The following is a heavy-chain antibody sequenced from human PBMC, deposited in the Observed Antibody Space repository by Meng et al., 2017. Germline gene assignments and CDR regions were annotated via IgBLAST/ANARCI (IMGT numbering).Heavy chain of an antibody. Sequence: VRLVQAGAGVKKPGSSVKVSCKASGGTFSSYATSWVRQAPGQGLEWMGWINTKTGKPTYAQGFTGRLAFSLDTSASTAFLQINSLKAEDTAVYYCARAHSSGWYSFFDYWGQGTLVTVSS. CDR2: INTKTGKP. D-gene: IGHD6-19*01. CDR1: GGTFSSYA. CDR3: ARAHSSGWYSFFDY. J-gene: IGHJ4*02. V-gene: IGHV7-4-1*02.